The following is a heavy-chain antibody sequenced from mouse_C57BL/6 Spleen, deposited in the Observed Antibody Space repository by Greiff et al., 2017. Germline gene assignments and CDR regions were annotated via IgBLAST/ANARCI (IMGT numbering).Heavy chain of an antibody. V-gene: IGHV3-8*01. CDR1: GYSITSDY. CDR3: ERLGYGRSDGWYFDV. CDR2: ISYSGST. J-gene: IGHJ1*03. D-gene: IGHD1-1*01. Sequence: DVKLQESGPGLAKPSQTLSLTCSVTGYSITSDYWNWIRKFPGNKLEYMGYISYSGSTYYNPSLKSRISITRDTSKNQNYLQLNSVTTEDTATYYCERLGYGRSDGWYFDVWGTGTTVTVSS.